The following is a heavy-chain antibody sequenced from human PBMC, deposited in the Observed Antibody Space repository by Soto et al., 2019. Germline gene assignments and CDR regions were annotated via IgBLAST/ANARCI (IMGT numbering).Heavy chain of an antibody. D-gene: IGHD6-19*01. Sequence: GASVKVSCKASGGTFSSYAISWVRQAPGQGLEWMGGIIPIFGTANYAQNFRGRVTIAADESTNTAYMELSSLRSEDTAVYYCARDLGSGWYNYWGQGTLVTVSS. J-gene: IGHJ4*02. CDR3: ARDLGSGWYNY. V-gene: IGHV1-69*13. CDR1: GGTFSSYA. CDR2: IIPIFGTA.